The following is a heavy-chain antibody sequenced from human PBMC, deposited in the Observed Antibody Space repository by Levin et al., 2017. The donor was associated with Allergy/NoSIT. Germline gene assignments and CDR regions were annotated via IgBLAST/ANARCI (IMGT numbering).Heavy chain of an antibody. V-gene: IGHV3-30*18. J-gene: IGHJ2*01. CDR1: GFTFSSYG. CDR2: ISYDGSNK. D-gene: IGHD6-19*01. Sequence: GGSLRLSCAASGFTFSSYGMHWVRQAPGKGLEWVAVISYDGSNKYYADSVKGRFTISRDNSKNTLYLQMNSLRAEDTAVYYCAKEERAVAGHYWYFDLWGRGTLVTVSS. CDR3: AKEERAVAGHYWYFDL.